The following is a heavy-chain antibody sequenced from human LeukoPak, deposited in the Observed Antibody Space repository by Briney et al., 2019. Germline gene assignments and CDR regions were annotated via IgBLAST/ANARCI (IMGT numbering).Heavy chain of an antibody. CDR2: IYYSGTT. Sequence: SETLSLTCIVSGGSLSSPNYYWGWIRQPARKGLEWIGSIYYSGTTYYNPSLKSRLTISVDTSKNQFSLKLTSVTAADTAVYYCARHDYYGSLNWFDPWGQGTLITVSS. CDR3: ARHDYYGSLNWFDP. D-gene: IGHD3-10*01. V-gene: IGHV4-39*01. CDR1: GGSLSSPNYY. J-gene: IGHJ5*02.